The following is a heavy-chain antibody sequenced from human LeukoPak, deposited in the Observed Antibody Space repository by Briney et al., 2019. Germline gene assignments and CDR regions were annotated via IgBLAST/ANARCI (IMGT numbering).Heavy chain of an antibody. CDR1: GFTFDDYA. D-gene: IGHD3-10*01. CDR3: AKDIAPWGSGSPLDY. J-gene: IGHJ4*02. Sequence: GRSLRLSCAASGFTFDDYAMHWVRQAPGKGLEWVSGISWNSDSIGYADSVKGRFTISRDNAKNSLYLQMNSLRAEDTALYYCAKDIAPWGSGSPLDYWGQGTLVTVSS. CDR2: ISWNSDSI. V-gene: IGHV3-9*01.